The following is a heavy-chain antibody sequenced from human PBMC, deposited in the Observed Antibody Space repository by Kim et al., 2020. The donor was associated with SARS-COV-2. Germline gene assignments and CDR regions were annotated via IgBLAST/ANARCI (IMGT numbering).Heavy chain of an antibody. V-gene: IGHV4-59*01. J-gene: IGHJ6*03. CDR3: ARSLDYSYYMDV. Sequence: HYNPPLKDRVTIPLDTSKNQFSLKLNSVTAADTAVYFCARSLDYSYYMDVWGKGTTVIVSS.